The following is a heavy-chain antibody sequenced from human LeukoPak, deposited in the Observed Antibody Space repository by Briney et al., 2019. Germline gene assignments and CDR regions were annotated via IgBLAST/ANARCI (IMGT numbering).Heavy chain of an antibody. V-gene: IGHV3-7*01. J-gene: IGHJ4*02. D-gene: IGHD2-2*01. CDR1: GFTFSSYW. CDR2: IKQDGSEK. Sequence: GGSLRLSCAASGFTFSSYWMSWVRQAPGKGLEWVANIKQDGSEKYYVDSVKGRFTISRDNAKNSLYLQMNSLRAEDTAVYYCARDRRYCSRTSCYRNNNFDYWGQGTLVTVSS. CDR3: ARDRRYCSRTSCYRNNNFDY.